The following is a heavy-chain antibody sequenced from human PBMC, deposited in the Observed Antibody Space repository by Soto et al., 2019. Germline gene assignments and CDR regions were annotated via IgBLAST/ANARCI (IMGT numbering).Heavy chain of an antibody. Sequence: PSETLSLTCTVSGGSISSSAYYWGWIRQSPGRGLEWIGIIHNSGSTYYNSSLKSRVTIAVDTSNNHFSLRLSSMTAADTAVYFCARQPVTRLSFDFWGQGSLVTFSS. J-gene: IGHJ4*02. CDR1: GGSISSSAYY. V-gene: IGHV4-39*01. CDR2: IHNSGST. CDR3: ARQPVTRLSFDF. D-gene: IGHD2-2*01.